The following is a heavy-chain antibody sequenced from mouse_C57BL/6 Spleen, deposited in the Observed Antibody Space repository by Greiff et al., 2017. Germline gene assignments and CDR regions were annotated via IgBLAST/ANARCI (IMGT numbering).Heavy chain of an antibody. CDR2: INPSTGGT. CDR3: ARDYYGSSLYYFDY. Sequence: EVHLVESGPELVKPGASVKISCKASGYSFTGYYMHWVKQSSEKSLEWIGEINPSTGGTSYNQKFKGKATLTVDKSSSTAYMQLKSLTSEDSAVYYCARDYYGSSLYYFDYWGQGTTLTVSS. J-gene: IGHJ2*01. D-gene: IGHD1-1*01. V-gene: IGHV1-43*01. CDR1: GYSFTGYY.